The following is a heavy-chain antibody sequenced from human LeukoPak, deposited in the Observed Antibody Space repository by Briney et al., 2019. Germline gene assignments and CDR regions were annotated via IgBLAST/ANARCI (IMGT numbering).Heavy chain of an antibody. CDR1: GGTFSSYA. CDR3: ARRVRRGVSHPPHYYYYYAMDA. D-gene: IGHD3-10*01. Sequence: SVKVSCKSSGGTFSSYAISWVRQAPGQGLEWMGGIIPMFRTANYAQKFQGRVTITADESTSTAYMELSSLRSEDTAVYYCARRVRRGVSHPPHYYYYYAMDAWGKGTTITVSA. J-gene: IGHJ6*04. V-gene: IGHV1-69*01. CDR2: IIPMFRTA.